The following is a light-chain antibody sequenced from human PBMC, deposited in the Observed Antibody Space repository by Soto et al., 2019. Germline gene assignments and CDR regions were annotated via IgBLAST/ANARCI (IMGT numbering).Light chain of an antibody. J-gene: IGKJ2*03. V-gene: IGKV1-5*01. CDR1: QTISGW. Sequence: DLQMTQSPSTLSASVGDRVTITCRARQTISGWLAWYQQKPGKAPKLLIYDASNLESGVPSRFSGSGSGTEFTLTISSLQPDDFATYYCQQYNDYYSFGQGTKLEIK. CDR2: DAS. CDR3: QQYNDYYS.